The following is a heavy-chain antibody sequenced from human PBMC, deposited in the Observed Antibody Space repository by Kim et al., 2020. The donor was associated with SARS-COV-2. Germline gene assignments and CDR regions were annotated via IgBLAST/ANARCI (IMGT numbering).Heavy chain of an antibody. V-gene: IGHV1-18*01. D-gene: IGHD2-2*01. CDR2: ISAYNGNT. CDR1: GYTFTSYG. J-gene: IGHJ4*02. Sequence: ASVKVSCKASGYTFTSYGISWVRQAPGQGLEWMGWISAYNGNTNYAQKLQGRVTMTTDTSTSTAYMELRSLRSDDTAVYYCARDLEYCSSTSCYGAYFDYWGQGTLVTVSS. CDR3: ARDLEYCSSTSCYGAYFDY.